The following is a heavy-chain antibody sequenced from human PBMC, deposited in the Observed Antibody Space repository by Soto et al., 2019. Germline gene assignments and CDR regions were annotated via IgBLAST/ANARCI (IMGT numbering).Heavy chain of an antibody. D-gene: IGHD3-10*01. CDR2: ISAYNGNT. CDR1: VYTFTSYV. V-gene: IGHV1-18*01. CDR3: ASSGPTAGY. Sequence: QVQLVQSGAEVKKPGASVKVSCKASVYTFTSYVISWVRQAAGQGLEWLGWISAYNGNTNYAQKPQGRATITTDTSTTTANMELRSLRSDDTAVYDCASSGPTAGYWGHRPLVTVSS. J-gene: IGHJ4*01.